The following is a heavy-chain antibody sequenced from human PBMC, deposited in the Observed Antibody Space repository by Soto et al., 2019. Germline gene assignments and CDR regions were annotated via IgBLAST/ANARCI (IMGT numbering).Heavy chain of an antibody. J-gene: IGHJ4*02. Sequence: ASVKVSCKASGYTFTGCYMHWVRQAPGQGLEWMGWINPNSGGTNYAQKFQGWVTMTRDTSISTAYMELSRLRSDDTAVYYCARDTSSGYPKYYFDYWGQGTLVTVSS. D-gene: IGHD3-22*01. V-gene: IGHV1-2*04. CDR2: INPNSGGT. CDR1: GYTFTGCY. CDR3: ARDTSSGYPKYYFDY.